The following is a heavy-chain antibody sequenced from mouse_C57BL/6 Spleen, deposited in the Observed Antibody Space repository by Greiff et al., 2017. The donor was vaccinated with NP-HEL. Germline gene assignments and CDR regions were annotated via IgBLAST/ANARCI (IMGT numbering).Heavy chain of an antibody. CDR1: GFTFSDYG. Sequence: EVKLVESGGGLVKPGGSLKLSCAASGFTFSDYGMHWVRQAPEQGLEWVAYISSGSGTIYYADTLKGRFTISRDHATNTLCLQMTSLRSEDTAMYYCAKAYYRRYAMDYWGQGTSVTASS. J-gene: IGHJ4*01. V-gene: IGHV5-17*01. CDR3: AKAYYRRYAMDY. D-gene: IGHD2-14*01. CDR2: ISSGSGTI.